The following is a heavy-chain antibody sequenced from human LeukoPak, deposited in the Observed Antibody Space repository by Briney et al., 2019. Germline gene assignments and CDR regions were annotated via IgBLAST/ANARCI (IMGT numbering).Heavy chain of an antibody. D-gene: IGHD1-7*01. CDR3: AKDRGKGTGTTVLPPPGCHDY. J-gene: IGHJ4*02. CDR2: ISYDGSNK. Sequence: PGGSLRLSCAASGFTFSSYGMHWVRQAPGKGLEWVAVISYDGSNKYYADSVKGRFTISRDNSKNTLYLQMNSLRAEDTAVYYCAKDRGKGTGTTVLPPPGCHDYWGQGTLVTVSS. V-gene: IGHV3-30*18. CDR1: GFTFSSYG.